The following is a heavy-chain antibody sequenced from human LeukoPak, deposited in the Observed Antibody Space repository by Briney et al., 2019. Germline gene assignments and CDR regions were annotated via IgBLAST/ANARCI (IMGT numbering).Heavy chain of an antibody. J-gene: IGHJ4*02. D-gene: IGHD2-8*01. CDR2: IYYTGST. CDR1: GFTFSDYA. V-gene: IGHV4-38-2*01. Sequence: GSLRLSCAASGFTFSDYAMFWVRQAPGKGLEWIASIYYTGSTYYNPSLKSRVTISLDMSKNEFFLTMTSVAAADTAVYFCTAEKNGSPHYWGQGTQVTASS. CDR3: TAEKNGSPHY.